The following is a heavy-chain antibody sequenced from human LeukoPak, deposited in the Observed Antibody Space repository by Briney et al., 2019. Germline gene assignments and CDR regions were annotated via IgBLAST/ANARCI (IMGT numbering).Heavy chain of an antibody. D-gene: IGHD3-22*01. CDR1: GDSISRYY. V-gene: IGHV4-59*01. CDR2: IYYSGST. J-gene: IGHJ4*02. Sequence: SETLSLTCTVSGDSISRYYWRWLRQPPGKGLEWIGYIYYSGSTNYNPSLKSRVTISVDTSKNQFSLKLSSVTAADTAVCYGDSDYYDSSDYYVNDYWVQGTLVTVSS. CDR3: DSDYYDSSDYYVNDY.